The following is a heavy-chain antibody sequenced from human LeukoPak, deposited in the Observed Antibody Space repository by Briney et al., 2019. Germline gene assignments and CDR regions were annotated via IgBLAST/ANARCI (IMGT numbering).Heavy chain of an antibody. CDR2: IYYSGST. D-gene: IGHD3-22*01. V-gene: IGHV4-59*01. CDR3: ARGDYYDSSGYLDNAFDI. Sequence: SETLSLTCAVYGGSFSSYYWSWIRQPPGKGLEWIGYIYYSGSTNYNPSLKSRVTISVDTPKNQFSLKLSSVTAADTAVYYCARGDYYDSSGYLDNAFDIWGQGTMVTVSS. J-gene: IGHJ3*02. CDR1: GGSFSSYY.